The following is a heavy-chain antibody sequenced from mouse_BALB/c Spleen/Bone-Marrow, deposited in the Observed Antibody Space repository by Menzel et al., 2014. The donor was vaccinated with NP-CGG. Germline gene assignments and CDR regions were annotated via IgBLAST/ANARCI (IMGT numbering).Heavy chain of an antibody. Sequence: VQLVESGAELVKPGTSVKLSCKTSGYTFTSYWMHWVKQRPGQGLEWIGGINPSNGRTNYNEKFKNKATLTVDKSSSTAYMQLSSLTSEDSAVYFCARTYGDSPYFYGMDYWGQGTSVTVSS. CDR3: ARTYGDSPYFYGMDY. CDR1: GYTFTSYW. J-gene: IGHJ4*01. V-gene: IGHV1S81*02. D-gene: IGHD2-13*01. CDR2: INPSNGRT.